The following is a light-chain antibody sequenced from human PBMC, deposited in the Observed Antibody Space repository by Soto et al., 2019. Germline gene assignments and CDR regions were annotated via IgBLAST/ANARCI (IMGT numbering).Light chain of an antibody. J-gene: IGKJ3*01. V-gene: IGKV1-5*01. CDR1: QDISTW. CDR3: QHRV. Sequence: DIAMTQSPSTLSASVGDRVTITCRASQDISTWLAWYQQRPGKAPHLLIYDASRLQSGVPSRFSGSGSGTEFTLTVSSLQPDDFATYYCQHRVFGPGTKVEIK. CDR2: DAS.